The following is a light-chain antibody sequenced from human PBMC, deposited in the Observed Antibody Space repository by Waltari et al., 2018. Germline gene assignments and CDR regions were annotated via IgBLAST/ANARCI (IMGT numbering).Light chain of an antibody. Sequence: QSALTQPASVSGSPGQSITISCTGTSNDVGNYNLVSWYQQHPGKAPKLMIYEVTKRTSGVSNRFSYSKSGNTASLTISGLQADDEADYHCCSYAGSTTSLVFGGGTKLTVL. CDR3: CSYAGSTTSLV. CDR1: SNDVGNYNL. V-gene: IGLV2-23*02. J-gene: IGLJ2*01. CDR2: EVT.